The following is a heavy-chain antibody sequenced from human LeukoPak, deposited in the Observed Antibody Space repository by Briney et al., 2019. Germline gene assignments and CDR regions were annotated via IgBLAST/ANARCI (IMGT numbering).Heavy chain of an antibody. CDR3: AAEVSEGQLVPRVGY. CDR1: GGTFSSYT. Sequence: SVKVSCKASGGTFSSYTISWVRQAPGQGLEWMGRIIPILGIANYAQKFQERVTITRDMSTSTAYMELSSLRSEDAAVYYCAAEVSEGQLVPRVGYWGQGTLVTVSS. CDR2: IIPILGIA. J-gene: IGHJ4*02. V-gene: IGHV1-69*02. D-gene: IGHD6-6*01.